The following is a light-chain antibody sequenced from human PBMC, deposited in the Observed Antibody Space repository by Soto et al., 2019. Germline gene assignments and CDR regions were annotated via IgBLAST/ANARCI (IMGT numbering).Light chain of an antibody. J-gene: IGLJ1*01. Sequence: QSALTQPASVSGSPGQSITISCTGNSSDVGGYKYVSWYQQHPGKAPKLMIYDIRNRPSGVSNRFSGSKSGNTASLTISGLQAEDEADYYCSSYTSSSTLVFGTGTKLPVL. V-gene: IGLV2-14*03. CDR2: DIR. CDR3: SSYTSSSTLV. CDR1: SSDVGGYKY.